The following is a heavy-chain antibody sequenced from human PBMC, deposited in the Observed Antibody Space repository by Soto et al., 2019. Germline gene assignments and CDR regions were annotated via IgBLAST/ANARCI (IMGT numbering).Heavy chain of an antibody. Sequence: APVKTSCKDSGYSFSSYTINWVRQAPGQGLEWLGWIPAYNGNTKYVEKLQGRVTMTTDTSTSTADMELRNLRSDDTAVYYCARESKKWPDFWG. J-gene: IGHJ4*01. CDR3: ARESKKWPDF. V-gene: IGHV1-18*04. CDR1: GYSFSSYT. CDR2: IPAYNGNT. D-gene: IGHD5-12*01.